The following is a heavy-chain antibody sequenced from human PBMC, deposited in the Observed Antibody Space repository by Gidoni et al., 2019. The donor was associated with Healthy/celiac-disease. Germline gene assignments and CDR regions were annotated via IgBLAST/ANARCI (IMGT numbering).Heavy chain of an antibody. CDR2: IYYSGST. CDR1: GGSISSYY. V-gene: IGHV4-59*08. Sequence: QVQLPESGPGLVKPSETLSLTCTVSGGSISSYYWSWIRQPPGKGLEWIGYIYYSGSTNYNPSLKSRVTISVDTSKNQFSLKLSSVTAADTAVYYCARLWFGELGWFDPWGQGTLVTVSS. D-gene: IGHD3-10*01. J-gene: IGHJ5*02. CDR3: ARLWFGELGWFDP.